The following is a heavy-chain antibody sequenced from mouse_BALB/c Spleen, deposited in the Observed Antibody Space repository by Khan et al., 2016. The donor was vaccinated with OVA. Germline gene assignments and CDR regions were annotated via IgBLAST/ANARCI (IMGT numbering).Heavy chain of an antibody. CDR3: ARTSTTAKGDYYAMDY. J-gene: IGHJ4*01. V-gene: IGHV5-6*01. Sequence: EVNVVESGGDLVKPGGSLKLSCAASGFTFSSYGMSWVRQTPDKRLEWVATISSGGHYTYFPDSVRGRFTISRDNAKNTLYLQMSSLKSEDTAMYYCARTSTTAKGDYYAMDYWGQGTSVTVSS. CDR1: GFTFSSYG. D-gene: IGHD1-2*01. CDR2: ISSGGHYT.